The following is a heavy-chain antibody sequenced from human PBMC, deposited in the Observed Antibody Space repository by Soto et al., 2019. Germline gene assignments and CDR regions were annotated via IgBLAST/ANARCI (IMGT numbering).Heavy chain of an antibody. V-gene: IGHV3-30*18. CDR1: GFTFSSYG. J-gene: IGHJ6*02. D-gene: IGHD6-19*01. Sequence: PGGSLRLSCAASGFTFSSYGMHWVRQAPGKGLEWVAVISYDGSNKYYADSVKGRFTISRDNSKNTLYLQMNSLRAEDTAVYYCAKFLSSGWFSQVGYYYGMDVWGQGTTVTVSS. CDR3: AKFLSSGWFSQVGYYYGMDV. CDR2: ISYDGSNK.